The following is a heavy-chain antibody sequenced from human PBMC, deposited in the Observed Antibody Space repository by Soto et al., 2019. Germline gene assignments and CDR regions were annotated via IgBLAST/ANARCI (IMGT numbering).Heavy chain of an antibody. CDR3: ASLSDYYYYMDV. Sequence: SETLSLTCTVSGGSISSYYWSWIRQPPGKGLEWIGYIYYSGSTNYNPSLKSRVTISVDTSKNQFSLKLSSVTAADTAVYYCASLSDYYYYMDVWGKGTTLTVSS. J-gene: IGHJ6*03. CDR2: IYYSGST. V-gene: IGHV4-59*01. CDR1: GGSISSYY.